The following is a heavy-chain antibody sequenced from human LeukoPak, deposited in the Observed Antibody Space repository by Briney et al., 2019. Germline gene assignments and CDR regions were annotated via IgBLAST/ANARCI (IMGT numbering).Heavy chain of an antibody. V-gene: IGHV4-4*02. CDR3: ARHTTGYYYGSLGY. J-gene: IGHJ4*02. CDR1: GGSIRSTNW. D-gene: IGHD3-10*01. CDR2: IYHTGTT. Sequence: SETLSLTCAVSGGSIRSTNWWNWVRQPPGKGLEWIGEIYHTGTTNYNPSLKTRVIISKDESKNQFSLKLSSVTAADTAVYYCARHTTGYYYGSLGYWGQGTLVTVSS.